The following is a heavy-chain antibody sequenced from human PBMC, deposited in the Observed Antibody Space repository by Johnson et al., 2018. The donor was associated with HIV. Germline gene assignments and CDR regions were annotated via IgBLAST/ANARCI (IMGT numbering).Heavy chain of an antibody. V-gene: IGHV3-23*04. Sequence: VQLVESGGGLVQPGGSLRLSCAASGFTVSSNYMSWVRQAPGKGLEWVSAISGSGGSTYYADSVKGRFTISSDNSKNTLYLQMNSLRAEDTAVYYCAKGMYYYDSSGYYLDALHIWGQGTMVTVSS. CDR2: ISGSGGST. J-gene: IGHJ3*02. CDR3: AKGMYYYDSSGYYLDALHI. CDR1: GFTVSSNY. D-gene: IGHD3-22*01.